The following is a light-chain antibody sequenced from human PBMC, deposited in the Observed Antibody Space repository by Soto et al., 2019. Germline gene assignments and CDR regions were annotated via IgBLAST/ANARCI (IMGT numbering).Light chain of an antibody. V-gene: IGKV1-39*01. CDR1: QSISRD. CDR3: QQNYSTPRA. J-gene: IGKJ4*01. Sequence: DIQMTQSPFSLSASVGDRVTITCRASQSISRDLNWYQQKPGKAPNLLIYAASTLESGVPSRFSGSGSGTDFTLTISSLQLEDFATYYCQQNYSTPRAFGGGTKVDIK. CDR2: AAS.